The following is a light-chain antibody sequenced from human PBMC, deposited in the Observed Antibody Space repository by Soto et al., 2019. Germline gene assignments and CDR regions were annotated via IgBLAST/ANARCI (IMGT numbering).Light chain of an antibody. CDR2: GAY. CDR3: QQYSKWPLA. Sequence: EVVLTQSPATLSVSPGEGATLSCKASQSVDSRLAWYQQKPGQAPRLLIEGAYSRGTDIPARFSGSGSGTEFTLTITSLQSEDFAVYYCQQYSKWPLAFGGGTRVEIK. J-gene: IGKJ4*01. CDR1: QSVDSR. V-gene: IGKV3-15*01.